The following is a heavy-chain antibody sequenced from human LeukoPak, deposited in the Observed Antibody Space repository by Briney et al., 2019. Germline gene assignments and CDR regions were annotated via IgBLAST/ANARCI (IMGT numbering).Heavy chain of an antibody. J-gene: IGHJ4*02. CDR2: IYGGRNNT. CDR1: GFTFSNNY. Sequence: PGGSLRLSCAVSGFTFSNNYLSWVRQAPGKGLEWVSVIYGGRNNTVYADSVKGRFTISRDNSRNTIYLQIDSLRAEDTATYYCAREFRQTYSSGWSLDYWGQGTLVTVSS. CDR3: AREFRQTYSSGWSLDY. V-gene: IGHV3-53*01. D-gene: IGHD6-19*01.